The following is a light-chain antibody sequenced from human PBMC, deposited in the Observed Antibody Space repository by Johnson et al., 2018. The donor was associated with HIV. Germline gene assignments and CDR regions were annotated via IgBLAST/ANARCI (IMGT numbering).Light chain of an antibody. CDR2: DTD. Sequence: QSLLTQPPSVSAAPGQKVTVSCSGSSSNIGNNFVSWYQQVPGTAPKLLIYDTDKRPSGIPDRFSGSKSCTSATLGISGLHTGDEADYYCGTWDNSLSAGVFGSGTKVTVL. V-gene: IGLV1-51*01. J-gene: IGLJ1*01. CDR1: SSNIGNNF. CDR3: GTWDNSLSAGV.